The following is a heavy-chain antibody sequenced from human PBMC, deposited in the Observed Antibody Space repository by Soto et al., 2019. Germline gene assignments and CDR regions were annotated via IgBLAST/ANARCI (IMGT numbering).Heavy chain of an antibody. CDR1: GYIFTNYW. CDR2: IYPDDSDT. J-gene: IGHJ3*02. CDR3: ARQYSGSYDAFDI. Sequence: PGESLKISCKGSGYIFTNYWIAWVRQMPGKGLEWMGIIYPDDSDTRYSPSFQGQVSISADKSITTAYLQWSSLKASDTAMYYCARQYSGSYDAFDIWGQGKMVPVS. D-gene: IGHD1-26*01. V-gene: IGHV5-51*01.